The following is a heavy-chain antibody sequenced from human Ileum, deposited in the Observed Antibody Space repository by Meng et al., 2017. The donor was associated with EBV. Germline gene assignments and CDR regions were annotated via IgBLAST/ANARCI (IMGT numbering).Heavy chain of an antibody. CDR2: LYFSGST. V-gene: IGHV4-39*01. CDR3: ARRGYSSGWYAYDY. CDR1: GGSISSSDYY. Sequence: QLQESGPGLVKPSGPLSLTCTVSGGSISSSDYYWGWIRQPSGKGLEWIGSLYFSGSTYSNPSLESRVTISVDTSNNQFSLKLSSVTAADTAVYYCARRGYSSGWYAYDYWGQGTLVTVSS. J-gene: IGHJ4*02. D-gene: IGHD6-19*01.